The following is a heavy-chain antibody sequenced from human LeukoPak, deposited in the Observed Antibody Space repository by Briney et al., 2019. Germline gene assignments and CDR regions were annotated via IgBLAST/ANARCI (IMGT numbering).Heavy chain of an antibody. V-gene: IGHV3-15*01. Sequence: GSLRLSCAASGFTFSNAWMSWVLQAPGKGLEWVVRIKSKTDGGTTDYAAPVKARFTISRDDSKNTLYLQMNSLKTEDTAVYYCTTAFGPGVVVVVAATLAFDIWGQGTMVTVSS. D-gene: IGHD2-15*01. CDR3: TTAFGPGVVVVVAATLAFDI. J-gene: IGHJ3*02. CDR1: GFTFSNAW. CDR2: IKSKTDGGTT.